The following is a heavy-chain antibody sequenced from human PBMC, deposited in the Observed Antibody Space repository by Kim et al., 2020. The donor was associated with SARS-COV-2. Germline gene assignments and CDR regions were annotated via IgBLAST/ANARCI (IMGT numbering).Heavy chain of an antibody. J-gene: IGHJ4*02. CDR2: SI. D-gene: IGHD3-16*01. V-gene: IGHV3-20*03. Sequence: SIGDGDSVKGRFTRSRDNAKKSLYLQMNGLRVEDTALYYCVRGYAGGPFDLWGQGSLVTVSS. CDR3: VRGYAGGPFDL.